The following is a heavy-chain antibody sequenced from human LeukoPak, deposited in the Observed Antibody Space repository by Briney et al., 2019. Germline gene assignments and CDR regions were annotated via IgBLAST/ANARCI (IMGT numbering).Heavy chain of an antibody. V-gene: IGHV1-2*02. CDR3: AREWASSVVGATY. J-gene: IGHJ4*02. CDR1: GYTFTGYY. CDR2: INPNSGGT. Sequence: ASVKVSCKASGYTFTGYYMHWVRQAPGQGLEWMGWINPNSGGTNYAQKFQGRVTMTRDTSISTAYMELSRLRSDDTAVYYCAREWASSVVGATYWGQGTLVTVSS. D-gene: IGHD1-26*01.